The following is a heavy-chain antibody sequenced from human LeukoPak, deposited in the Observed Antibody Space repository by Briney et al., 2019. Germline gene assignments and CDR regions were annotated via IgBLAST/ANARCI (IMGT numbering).Heavy chain of an antibody. J-gene: IGHJ4*02. CDR1: GYTFTGYY. Sequence: GASVKVSCKASGYTFTGYYMHWVRRAPGQGLEWMGWTNPNSGGTNYAQKFLGRVTMTRDTSISTAYMELSRLRSDDTAVYYCARGSESNFWSGYSPWGQGTLVTVSS. CDR2: TNPNSGGT. CDR3: ARGSESNFWSGYSP. V-gene: IGHV1-2*02. D-gene: IGHD3-3*01.